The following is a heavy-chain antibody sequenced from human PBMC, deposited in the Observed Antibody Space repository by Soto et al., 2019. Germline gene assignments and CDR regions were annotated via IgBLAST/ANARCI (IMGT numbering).Heavy chain of an antibody. Sequence: QLQLQESGPGLVKPSETLSLSCTVSGGSISSSSYYWGWIRQPPGKGLEWIGSIYYSGSTYYNPSLKSRVTISVDTSKNQFSLKLSSVTAADTAVYYCARRRAKIQLWSGVDYWGQGTLVTVSS. J-gene: IGHJ4*02. D-gene: IGHD5-18*01. CDR3: ARRRAKIQLWSGVDY. CDR2: IYYSGST. CDR1: GGSISSSSYY. V-gene: IGHV4-39*01.